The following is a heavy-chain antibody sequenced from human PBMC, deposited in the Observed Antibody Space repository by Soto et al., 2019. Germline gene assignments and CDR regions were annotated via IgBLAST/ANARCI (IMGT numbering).Heavy chain of an antibody. D-gene: IGHD3-10*01. V-gene: IGHV1-69*13. J-gene: IGHJ4*02. Sequence: SVKVSCKASGCTFSSYAISWVRQAPGEGLEWMGGIIPIFGTANYAQKFQGRVTITADESTSTAYMELSSLRSEDTAVYYCAREADGSGSYYTTGFDYWGQGTLVTVSS. CDR3: AREADGSGSYYTTGFDY. CDR2: IIPIFGTA. CDR1: GCTFSSYA.